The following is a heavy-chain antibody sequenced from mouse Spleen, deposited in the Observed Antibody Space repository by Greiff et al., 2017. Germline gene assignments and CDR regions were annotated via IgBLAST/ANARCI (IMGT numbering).Heavy chain of an antibody. Sequence: VQLQQPGAELVRPGSSVKLSCKASGYTFTSYWMHWVKQRPIQGLEWIGNIDPSDSETHYNQKFKDKATLTVDKSSSTAYMQLSSLTSEDSAVYYCARRGQLGLPFDYWGQGTTLTVSS. J-gene: IGHJ2*01. V-gene: IGHV1-52*01. CDR2: IDPSDSET. CDR1: GYTFTSYW. D-gene: IGHD3-2*01. CDR3: ARRGQLGLPFDY.